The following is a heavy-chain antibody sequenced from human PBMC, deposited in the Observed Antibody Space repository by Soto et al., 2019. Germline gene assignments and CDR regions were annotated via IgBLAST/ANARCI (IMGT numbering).Heavy chain of an antibody. Sequence: SETLSLTCTVSGGSISSFYWSWIRQPPGKGLEWIGYIYYSGSTNYNPSLKSRVTISVDTSRNQFSLRLSSLTAADTAVYYCARDQSDSGGMDVWGQGTTVTVS. CDR3: ARDQSDSGGMDV. D-gene: IGHD2-21*02. J-gene: IGHJ6*02. CDR2: IYYSGST. V-gene: IGHV4-59*01. CDR1: GGSISSFY.